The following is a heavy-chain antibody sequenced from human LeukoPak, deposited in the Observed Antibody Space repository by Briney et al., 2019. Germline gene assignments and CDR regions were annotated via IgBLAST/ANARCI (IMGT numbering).Heavy chain of an antibody. V-gene: IGHV4-34*01. J-gene: IGHJ4*02. CDR3: VSGTVTTRYFDY. D-gene: IGHD4-17*01. CDR1: GGSFSGYY. Sequence: SETLSRTCAVYGGSFSGYYWSWIRQPPGKGLEWIGEINHSGSTNYNPSLKSRVTISVDTSKNQFSLKLSPVTAADTAVYYCVSGTVTTRYFDYWGQGTLVTVSS. CDR2: INHSGST.